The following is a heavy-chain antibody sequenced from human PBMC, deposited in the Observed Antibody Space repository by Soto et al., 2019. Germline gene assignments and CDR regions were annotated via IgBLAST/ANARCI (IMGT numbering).Heavy chain of an antibody. CDR3: TRQHLDVPVASAIDY. CDR1: GFTFSGST. Sequence: EVQLVESGGGLVQPGGSLKLSCAASGFTFSGSTIHWVRQTSGKGLEWVGLIPSKTNTYATAYAASVKGRFTISRDDSKNTAYLQMNSLKTEDTAVYYCTRQHLDVPVASAIDYWGQGTLVTVSS. J-gene: IGHJ4*02. D-gene: IGHD6-19*01. V-gene: IGHV3-73*02. CDR2: IPSKTNTYAT.